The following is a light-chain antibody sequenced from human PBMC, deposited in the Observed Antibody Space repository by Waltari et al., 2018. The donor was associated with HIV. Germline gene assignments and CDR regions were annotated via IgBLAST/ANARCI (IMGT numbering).Light chain of an antibody. CDR3: QQTNSFSIT. CDR1: QGIANW. Sequence: DIQMTQFPSSVSASVGDRVTLTCRATQGIANWLAWYQQKPGKAPKLLIHGASILQEGVPSRFSGSGSGTIFTLTIKSLQPEDFATYFCQQTNSFSITFGQGTRL. J-gene: IGKJ5*01. CDR2: GAS. V-gene: IGKV1D-12*01.